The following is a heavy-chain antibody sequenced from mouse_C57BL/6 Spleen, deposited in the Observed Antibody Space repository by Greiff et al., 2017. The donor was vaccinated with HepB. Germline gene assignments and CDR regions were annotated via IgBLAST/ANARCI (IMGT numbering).Heavy chain of an antibody. V-gene: IGHV1-15*01. CDR2: IDPETGGT. CDR1: GYTFTDYE. D-gene: IGHD2-5*01. J-gene: IGHJ2*01. CDR3: TRNLYYSNY. Sequence: VKLQQSGAELVRPGASVTLSCKASGYTFTDYEMHWVKQTPVHGLEWIGAIDPETGGTAYNQKFKGKAILTADKSSSTAYMELRSLTSEDSAVYYCTRNLYYSNYWGQGTTLTVSS.